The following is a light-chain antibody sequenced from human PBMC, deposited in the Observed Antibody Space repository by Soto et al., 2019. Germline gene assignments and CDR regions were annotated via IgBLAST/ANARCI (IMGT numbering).Light chain of an antibody. CDR3: QHRANWPLT. J-gene: IGKJ4*01. CDR2: DES. V-gene: IGKV3-11*01. CDR1: QSVSKW. Sequence: DIVLTQSPATLSLSPGERATLSCRASQSVSKWLVWYQQKPGQAPRLLIYDESTRASDIPARFSGSGSGTDFTLTISSLEPDDFAVYYCQHRANWPLTFGGGTKVEIK.